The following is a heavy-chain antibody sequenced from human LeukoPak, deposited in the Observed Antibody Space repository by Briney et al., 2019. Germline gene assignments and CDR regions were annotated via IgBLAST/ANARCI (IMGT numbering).Heavy chain of an antibody. CDR2: ISGSGGST. CDR3: AKDRTNWAPYYFDY. CDR1: GFTFSSSA. J-gene: IGHJ4*02. V-gene: IGHV3-23*01. Sequence: GGSLRLSCAASGFTFSSSAMSWVRQAPGKGLEWVSAISGSGGSTFYADSVKGRFTISRDNFKNTVYLQMDSLRAEDTAVYYCAKDRTNWAPYYFDYWGQGTLVTVSS. D-gene: IGHD7-27*01.